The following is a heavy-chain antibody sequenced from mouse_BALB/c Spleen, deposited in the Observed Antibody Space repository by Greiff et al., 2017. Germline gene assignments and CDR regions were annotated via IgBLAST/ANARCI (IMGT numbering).Heavy chain of an antibody. Sequence: EVKLQESGPGLVKPSQSLSLTCSVTGYSITSGYYWNWIRQFPGNKLEWMGYISYDGSNNYNPSLKNRISITRDTSKNQFFLKLNSVTTEDTATYYCARRGAYYRYDDYWGQGTTLTVSS. D-gene: IGHD2-14*01. CDR1: GYSITSGYY. CDR2: ISYDGSN. J-gene: IGHJ2*01. V-gene: IGHV3-6*02. CDR3: ARRGAYYRYDDY.